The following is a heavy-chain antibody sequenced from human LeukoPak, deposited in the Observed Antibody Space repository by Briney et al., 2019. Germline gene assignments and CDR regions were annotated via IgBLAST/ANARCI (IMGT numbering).Heavy chain of an antibody. V-gene: IGHV1-2*02. CDR1: GYTFTGYY. Sequence: GGPAKVSCKASGYTFTGYYMHWVRQAPGQGLEWMGWINPNSGDTNYAQKFQGRVTMTRDTSFSTAYMELSRLRSDDTAVYYCARERQSKQWLRSYYYMDVWGKGTTVIISS. D-gene: IGHD5-18*01. J-gene: IGHJ6*03. CDR2: INPNSGDT. CDR3: ARERQSKQWLRSYYYMDV.